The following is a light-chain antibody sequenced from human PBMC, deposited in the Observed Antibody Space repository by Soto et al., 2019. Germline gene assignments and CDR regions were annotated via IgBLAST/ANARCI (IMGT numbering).Light chain of an antibody. CDR1: QSLLLSNGNNY. Sequence: DIVMTQSPLSLPVTPGEPASISCRSSQSLLLSNGNNYLEWYVQKAGQSPQVLIYLGSNRASGAPDRFIGSGSGTDFTLKISRVEAEDVGVYYCMQALQTPPTFGQGTKVEIE. CDR3: MQALQTPPT. J-gene: IGKJ1*01. CDR2: LGS. V-gene: IGKV2-28*01.